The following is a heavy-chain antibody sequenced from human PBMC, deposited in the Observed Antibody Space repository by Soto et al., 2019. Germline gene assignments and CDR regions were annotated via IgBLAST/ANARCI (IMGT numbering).Heavy chain of an antibody. J-gene: IGHJ3*01. CDR1: GFFISSGNY. CDR2: IFHGGNT. D-gene: IGHD2-15*01. CDR3: ARARWYDAFDV. Sequence: SETLSLTCAVSGFFISSGNYWGWIRKPPGKGLEWIGSIFHGGNTYYNPSLESRVTISVDMSKNQFSLKLNSVTAADTAVYYCARARWYDAFDVWGQGTVVTVSS. V-gene: IGHV4-38-2*01.